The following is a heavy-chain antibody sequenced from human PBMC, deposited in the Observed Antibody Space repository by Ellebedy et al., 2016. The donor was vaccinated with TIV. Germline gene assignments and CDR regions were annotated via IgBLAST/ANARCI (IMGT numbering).Heavy chain of an antibody. J-gene: IGHJ4*02. Sequence: GGSLRLXXAASGFTFSNYATSWVRQAPGKGLEWVSGISESGGSTFYADSVKGRFTISRDNSKNTLYLQMNSLRAEDTAVYYCGKDQRYCSITTCYVPWGQGTLVTVSS. CDR3: GKDQRYCSITTCYVP. V-gene: IGHV3-23*01. CDR1: GFTFSNYA. D-gene: IGHD2-2*01. CDR2: ISESGGST.